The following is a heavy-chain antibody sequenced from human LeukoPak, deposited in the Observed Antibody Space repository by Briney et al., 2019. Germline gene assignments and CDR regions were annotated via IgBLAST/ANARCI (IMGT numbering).Heavy chain of an antibody. V-gene: IGHV4-61*01. CDR1: GGSVSSGSYY. J-gene: IGHJ4*02. CDR3: AREAAGDFWSGYYLDY. D-gene: IGHD3-3*01. CDR2: IYYSGST. Sequence: SETLSLTCTVSGGSVSSGSYYWSWIRQPPGKGLEWIGYIYYSGSTNYNPSLKSRVTISVDTSKNQFSLKLSSVTAADTAVYYCAREAAGDFWSGYYLDYRGQGTLVTVSS.